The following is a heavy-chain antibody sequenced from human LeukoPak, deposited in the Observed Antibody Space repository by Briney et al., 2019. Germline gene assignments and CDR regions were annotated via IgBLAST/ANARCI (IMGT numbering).Heavy chain of an antibody. CDR1: GYTFTSYG. V-gene: IGHV1-18*01. CDR3: ARGGDYVNKYYYYMDV. D-gene: IGHD4-17*01. Sequence: ASVKVSCKASGYTFTSYGISWVRQAPGQGLEWMGWISGYNGNTKYAQKVQGRVTMTTDTSTNTAYMELRSLRSDDTAVYYCARGGDYVNKYYYYMDVWGKGTTVTVSS. J-gene: IGHJ6*03. CDR2: ISGYNGNT.